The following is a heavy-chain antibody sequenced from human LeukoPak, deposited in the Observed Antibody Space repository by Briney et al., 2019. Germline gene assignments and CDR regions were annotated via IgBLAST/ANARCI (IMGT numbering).Heavy chain of an antibody. CDR1: GFTFSTYW. CDR2: IKQDGSEQ. D-gene: IGHD2-21*02. J-gene: IGHJ6*02. V-gene: IGHV3-7*02. Sequence: GGSLRLSCAASGFTFSTYWMSWVRQAPGKGLEWVANIKQDGSEQYYVNSVKGRFTISRDNAKKSLYLQMNSLRVEDTAVYHGMMSLTAHYYYGLDVWGQGTTVTVSS. CDR3: MMSLTAHYYYGLDV.